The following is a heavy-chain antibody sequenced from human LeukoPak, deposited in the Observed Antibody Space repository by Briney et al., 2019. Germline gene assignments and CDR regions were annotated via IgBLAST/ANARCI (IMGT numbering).Heavy chain of an antibody. CDR3: AKDWYRTSGRQLDY. Sequence: SGGSLRLSCAASGFTLSSYAMSWVRQGPGKGLEWVSAISVSGNTYHADSVKGRFTISRDSSKNTLYLQMNSLRAGDAAVYYCAKDWYRTSGRQLDYWGQGTLVTVSS. CDR2: ISVSGNT. CDR1: GFTLSSYA. V-gene: IGHV3-23*01. J-gene: IGHJ4*02. D-gene: IGHD3-10*01.